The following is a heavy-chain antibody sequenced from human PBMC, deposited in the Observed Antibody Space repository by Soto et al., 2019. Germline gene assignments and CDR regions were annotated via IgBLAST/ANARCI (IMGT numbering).Heavy chain of an antibody. Sequence: PSETLSLTCTVSGGSISSGDYYWSWIRQPPGKGLEWIGYIYYSGSTFYNPSLKNRVTISLDTSKIHFSLKLSSVTAADTAVYHCVRGGGDSQFRSWGRGSLVTFSS. D-gene: IGHD3-16*01. J-gene: IGHJ5*02. CDR2: IYYSGST. CDR3: VRGGGDSQFRS. V-gene: IGHV4-30-4*02. CDR1: GGSISSGDYY.